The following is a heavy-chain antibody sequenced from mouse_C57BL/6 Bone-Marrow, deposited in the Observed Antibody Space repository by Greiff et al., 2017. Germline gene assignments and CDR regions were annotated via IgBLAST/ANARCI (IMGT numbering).Heavy chain of an antibody. CDR2: INYDGSST. CDR3: ARDSYYGSEGYFDV. J-gene: IGHJ1*03. Sequence: EVKLMESEGGLVQPGSSMKLSCTASGFTFSDYYMAWVRQVPEKGLEWVANINYDGSSTYYQDYLKSRFIISRDNAKNILYLQMSSLKSEDTATYDCARDSYYGSEGYFDVWGKGTTVTVSS. D-gene: IGHD1-1*01. CDR1: GFTFSDYY. V-gene: IGHV5-16*01.